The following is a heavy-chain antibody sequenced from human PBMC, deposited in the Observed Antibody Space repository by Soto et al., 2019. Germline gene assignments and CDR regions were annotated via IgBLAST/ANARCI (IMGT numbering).Heavy chain of an antibody. Sequence: GGSLRLSCAASGFTFSRYSMNWVRQAPGEGLEWVSYISTSSGDIYYADSVKGRFTISRDNAKNSLYLQMNSLRAEDTAVYYCATDLNWNDVHYFDRWGQGTLVTVSS. V-gene: IGHV3-21*01. CDR3: ATDLNWNDVHYFDR. CDR2: ISTSSGDI. J-gene: IGHJ4*02. D-gene: IGHD1-20*01. CDR1: GFTFSRYS.